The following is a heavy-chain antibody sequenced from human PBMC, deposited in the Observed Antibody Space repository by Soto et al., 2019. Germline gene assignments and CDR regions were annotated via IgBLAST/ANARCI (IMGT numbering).Heavy chain of an antibody. CDR3: ARENDSSGYSNWFDP. V-gene: IGHV4-31*03. J-gene: IGHJ5*02. D-gene: IGHD3-22*01. CDR1: GGSISSGDYY. Sequence: QVQLQESGPGLVKPSQTLSLTCTVSGGSISSGDYYWSWIRQHPGKGLEWIGYIYYSGSTYYNPSLKSRVTISVDPSKNQFSLKLSSVTAADTAVYYCARENDSSGYSNWFDPWGQGTLVTVSS. CDR2: IYYSGST.